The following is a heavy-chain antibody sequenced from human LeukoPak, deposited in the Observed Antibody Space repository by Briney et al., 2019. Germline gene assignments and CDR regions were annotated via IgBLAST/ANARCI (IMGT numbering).Heavy chain of an antibody. V-gene: IGHV4-59*01. J-gene: IGHJ4*01. CDR1: GGSISSYY. CDR3: AGDSHGSDF. CDR2: ISYSGNT. D-gene: IGHD3-10*01. Sequence: KPSETLSLTCSVSGGSISSYYWNWIRQSPGKGLEWIGYISYSGNTYYSPSLKSRVTILIDTSKNQFSLRLTSVTAADTAVYYCAGDSHGSDFWGQEPWSPSPQ.